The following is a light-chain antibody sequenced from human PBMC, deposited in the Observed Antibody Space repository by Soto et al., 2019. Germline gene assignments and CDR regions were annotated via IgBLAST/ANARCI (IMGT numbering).Light chain of an antibody. Sequence: EIVMTHPPATLSVSQWEAPTLSGSASQSVRRNLAWYQQKPGQAPRLLIYDVSTRATDIPPRFSGSGSGTEFTLTISSLQSEDFAVYYCQQYNNWPLQTFGQGTKVDIK. CDR3: QQYNNWPLQT. J-gene: IGKJ1*01. CDR2: DVS. CDR1: QSVRRN. V-gene: IGKV3-15*01.